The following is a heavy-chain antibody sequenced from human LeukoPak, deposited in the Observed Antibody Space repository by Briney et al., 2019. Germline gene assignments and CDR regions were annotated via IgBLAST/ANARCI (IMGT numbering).Heavy chain of an antibody. V-gene: IGHV1-8*01. CDR1: GYTFTSYD. D-gene: IGHD5-18*01. CDR3: ARGLNGGWIQLWLWNYYGMDV. Sequence: ASVKVSCKASGYTFTSYDINWVRQATGQGLEWMGWMNPNSGNTGYAQKFQGRVTMTRNTSISTAYMELSSLRSEDTAVYYCARGLNGGWIQLWLWNYYGMDVWGQGTTVTVSS. CDR2: MNPNSGNT. J-gene: IGHJ6*02.